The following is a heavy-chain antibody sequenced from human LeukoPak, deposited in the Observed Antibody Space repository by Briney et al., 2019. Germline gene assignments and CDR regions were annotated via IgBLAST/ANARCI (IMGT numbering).Heavy chain of an antibody. CDR1: GYTLTELS. V-gene: IGHV1-24*01. J-gene: IGHJ1*01. CDR3: ATAITVTTTEYFQH. CDR2: FDPEDGET. Sequence: ASVKVSCKVSGYTLTELSMHWVRQAPGKGLEWMGGFDPEDGETIYAQKFQGRVTMTEDTSTDTAYMELSSLRSEDTAVYYCATAITVTTTEYFQHWGQGTLVTVSS. D-gene: IGHD4-17*01.